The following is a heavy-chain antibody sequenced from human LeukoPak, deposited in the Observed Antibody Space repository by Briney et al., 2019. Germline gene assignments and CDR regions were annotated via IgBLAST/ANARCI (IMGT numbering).Heavy chain of an antibody. CDR1: GFTFSSYS. CDR3: AAYYYDSSGYLPFDY. Sequence: GGSLRLSCAASGFTFSSYSMHWVRQAPGKGLEWVSSISSSSSYIYYADSVKGRFTISRDNAKNSLYLQMNSLRAEDTAVYYCAAYYYDSSGYLPFDYWGQGTLVTVSS. CDR2: ISSSSSYI. J-gene: IGHJ4*02. D-gene: IGHD3-22*01. V-gene: IGHV3-21*01.